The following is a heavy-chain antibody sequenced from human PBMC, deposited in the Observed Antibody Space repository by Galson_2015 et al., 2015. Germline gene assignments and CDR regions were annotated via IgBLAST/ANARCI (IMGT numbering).Heavy chain of an antibody. J-gene: IGHJ4*02. Sequence: SLRLSCAASGFTFSSYDMSWVRQAPGKGLEWVSSISASGGSTYYADSVKGRFTISRDNSKSTLYLQMNSLRAEDTAVYYCAKEKTSTGYFDYWGQGTLVTVSS. V-gene: IGHV3-23*01. CDR2: ISASGGST. D-gene: IGHD3-3*01. CDR1: GFTFSSYD. CDR3: AKEKTSTGYFDY.